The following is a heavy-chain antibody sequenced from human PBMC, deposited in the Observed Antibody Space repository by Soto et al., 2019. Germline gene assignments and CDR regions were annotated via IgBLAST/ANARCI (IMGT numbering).Heavy chain of an antibody. CDR3: ATHHYCISTSCYGLNWFDP. Sequence: QVQLVQSGAEVKKPESSVKVSCKASGGTFSSYAISWVRQAPGQGLEWMGGIIPIFGTANYAQKFQGRVTITADESTSTAYMELSSLRSEDTAVYYCATHHYCISTSCYGLNWFDPWGQGTLVTVSS. D-gene: IGHD2-2*01. J-gene: IGHJ5*02. V-gene: IGHV1-69*12. CDR1: GGTFSSYA. CDR2: IIPIFGTA.